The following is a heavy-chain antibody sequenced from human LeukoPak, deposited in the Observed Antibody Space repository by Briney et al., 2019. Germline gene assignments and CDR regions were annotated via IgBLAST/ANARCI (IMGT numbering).Heavy chain of an antibody. Sequence: GGSLRLSCAASGFTFSSYSMNWVRQAPGKGLEWVSSISSRSSYIYYADSVKGRFTISRDNAKNSLYLQMNSLRAEDTAVYYCARGEDSGSFIWGQGTMVTVSS. CDR2: ISSRSSYI. CDR1: GFTFSSYS. J-gene: IGHJ3*02. CDR3: ARGEDSGSFI. V-gene: IGHV3-21*01. D-gene: IGHD3-10*01.